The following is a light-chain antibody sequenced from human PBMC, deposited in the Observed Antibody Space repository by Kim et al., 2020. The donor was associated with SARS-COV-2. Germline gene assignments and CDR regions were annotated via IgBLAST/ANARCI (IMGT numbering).Light chain of an antibody. J-gene: IGKJ1*01. V-gene: IGKV3-20*01. Sequence: SPGERVTLSCRASQSVDSNYLAWYQQKPGQAPRLLIYSTSTRATGVPDRFSGSGSGTDFTLTISRLEPEDFAVYHCQQYGSSPRTFGQGTKVDIK. CDR2: STS. CDR1: QSVDSNY. CDR3: QQYGSSPRT.